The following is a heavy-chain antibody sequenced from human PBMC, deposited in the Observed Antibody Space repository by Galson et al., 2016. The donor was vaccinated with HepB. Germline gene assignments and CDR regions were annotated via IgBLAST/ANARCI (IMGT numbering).Heavy chain of an antibody. CDR2: IYYNGKT. CDR3: ARAGDQYCSGGTCHSRGAQWFDP. J-gene: IGHJ5*02. V-gene: IGHV4-31*03. Sequence: TLSLTCTVSGASISADGYYWSWIRQHPGKALEWIGYIYYNGKTYYNPSLESRLSISIDTSKNQFSLKLRSVTAADTAVYYCARAGDQYCSGGTCHSRGAQWFDPWGQGTLVTVSS. D-gene: IGHD2-15*01. CDR1: GASISADGYY.